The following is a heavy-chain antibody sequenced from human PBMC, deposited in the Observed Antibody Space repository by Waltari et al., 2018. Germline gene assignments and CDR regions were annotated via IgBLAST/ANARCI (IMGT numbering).Heavy chain of an antibody. CDR3: ARGNTASLDY. Sequence: HLVDSGGGFIQPGWSLRLSCTASVFPVTTYYMSWFRQAPGRGLECVSVIYSAVTTYYADSVKGRFTISRDTFRNTLYLQMDNLRPDDTAVYYCARGNTASLDYWGQGTLVTVSS. V-gene: IGHV3-53*01. J-gene: IGHJ4*02. D-gene: IGHD2-21*02. CDR2: IYSAVTT. CDR1: VFPVTTYY.